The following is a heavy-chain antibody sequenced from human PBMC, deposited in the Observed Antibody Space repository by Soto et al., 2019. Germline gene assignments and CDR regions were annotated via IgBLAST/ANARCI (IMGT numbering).Heavy chain of an antibody. CDR2: IIPIFGTA. J-gene: IGHJ4*02. CDR1: GGTFSSYA. CDR3: ARDGPGGAMAPFDY. V-gene: IGHV1-69*01. Sequence: QVQLVQSGAEVKKPGSSVKVSCKASGGTFSSYAISWVRQAPGQGLEWMGGIIPIFGTANYAQKFQGRVTITADESTRTAYMERSSLRSEDTAVYYCARDGPGGAMAPFDYWGQGTLVTVSS. D-gene: IGHD5-18*01.